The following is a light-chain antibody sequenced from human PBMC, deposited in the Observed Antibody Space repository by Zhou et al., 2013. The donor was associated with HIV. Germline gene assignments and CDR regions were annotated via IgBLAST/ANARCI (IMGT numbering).Light chain of an antibody. CDR2: SAS. CDR3: QQAKSFPLT. J-gene: IGKJ4*01. CDR1: QGIDRW. V-gene: IGKV1D-12*01. Sequence: DIQMTQLPSSVSASVGDRVTITCRASQGIDRWLAWFQHKPGKPPKLLIYSASNLQSDVPSRFSGSGSGTEYTLTISSLQPEDSATYFCQQAKSFPLTFGGGPRSGS.